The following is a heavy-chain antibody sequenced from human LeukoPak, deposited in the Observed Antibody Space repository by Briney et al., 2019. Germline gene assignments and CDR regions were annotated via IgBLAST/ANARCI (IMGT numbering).Heavy chain of an antibody. V-gene: IGHV3-23*01. D-gene: IGHD4-23*01. CDR1: GFTFSSYA. CDR3: AKGEATVANMRYFWYFDL. CDR2: ISGSGGST. J-gene: IGHJ2*01. Sequence: GGSLRLSCAASGFTFSSYAMSWVRQAPGKGLEWVSAISGSGGSTYYADSVKGRFTISRDNSKNTLYLQMNSLRAEDTAVYYCAKGEATVANMRYFWYFDLWGRGTLVTVSS.